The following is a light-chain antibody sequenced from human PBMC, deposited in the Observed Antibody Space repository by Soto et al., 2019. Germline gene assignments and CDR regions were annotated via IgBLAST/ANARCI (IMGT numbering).Light chain of an antibody. Sequence: ERVMTQSPATLSVSPGERATLSCRASQSVNSNLAWYQQKPGQAPRLLIYTASARATGIPARFSGSGSGTEFTLTISSLQSEDFAVYYCQQHNNWPRTFGQGTKVDIK. CDR1: QSVNSN. CDR3: QQHNNWPRT. V-gene: IGKV3-15*01. J-gene: IGKJ1*01. CDR2: TAS.